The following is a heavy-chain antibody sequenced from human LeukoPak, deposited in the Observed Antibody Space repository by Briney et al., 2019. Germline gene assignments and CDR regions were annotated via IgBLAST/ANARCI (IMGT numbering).Heavy chain of an antibody. V-gene: IGHV4-38-2*02. J-gene: IGHJ5*02. CDR3: ARGYSSSWYWFDP. CDR1: GYSISSGYY. CDR2: IYHSGST. D-gene: IGHD6-13*01. Sequence: SETLSLTCNVSGYSISSGYYWGWIRQPPGKGLEWIGSIYHSGSTYYNPSLKSRVTISLDTSKNQFSLKLTSVTAADTAVYYCARGYSSSWYWFDPWGQGTQVTVSS.